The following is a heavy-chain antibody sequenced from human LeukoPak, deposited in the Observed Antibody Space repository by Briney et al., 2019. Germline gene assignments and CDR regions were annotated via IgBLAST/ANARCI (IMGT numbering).Heavy chain of an antibody. V-gene: IGHV1-2*02. J-gene: IGHJ6*02. CDR1: GYTFPGYY. CDR3: ARVWWYPLYYYYYGMDV. Sequence: ASVKVSCKASGYTFPGYYMHWVRQAPGQGLEWMGWINPNSGGTNYAQKFQGRVTMTRDTSISTAYMELSRLRSDDTAVYYCARVWWYPLYYYYYGMDVWGQGTTVTVSS. D-gene: IGHD2-15*01. CDR2: INPNSGGT.